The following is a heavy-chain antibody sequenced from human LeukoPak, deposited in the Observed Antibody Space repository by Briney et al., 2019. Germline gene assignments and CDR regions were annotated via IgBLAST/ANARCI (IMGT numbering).Heavy chain of an antibody. J-gene: IGHJ4*02. Sequence: SETLSLTCTVSGVSISTTSYYWGWIRQTPGKGLEWIGSMLYRGSTYYSPSLRSRVIISVDASKNQFFLTLSALTAADTAVYYCARQGGWGGALSFFDSWGQGTLVTVSS. CDR3: ARQGGWGGALSFFDS. CDR2: MLYRGST. D-gene: IGHD3-16*01. V-gene: IGHV4-39*01. CDR1: GVSISTTSYY.